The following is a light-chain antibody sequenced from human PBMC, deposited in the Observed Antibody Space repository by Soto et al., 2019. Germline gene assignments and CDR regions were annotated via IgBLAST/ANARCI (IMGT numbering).Light chain of an antibody. CDR1: SSDVGSSNL. J-gene: IGLJ2*01. CDR2: EGS. Sequence: QSALPQPASVSGSPGQSITISCTGTSSDVGSSNLVSLYQQNPGKAPKLMIYEGSKRPSGGSNRFAGSKSGNTASLTISGLQADGEADYYCCSSAGSSTHVVFGGGTKLTVL. V-gene: IGLV2-23*01. CDR3: CSSAGSSTHVV.